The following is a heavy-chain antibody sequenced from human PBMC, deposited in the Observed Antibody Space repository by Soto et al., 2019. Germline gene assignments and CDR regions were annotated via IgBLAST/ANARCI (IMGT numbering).Heavy chain of an antibody. CDR2: ICPGDSDT. J-gene: IGHJ3*02. CDR1: GYSFTNYW. D-gene: IGHD3-16*02. CDR3: ARSGGGLYPFDI. V-gene: IGHV5-51*01. Sequence: GESLKISCKGSGYSFTNYWIGWVRQMPGKGLEWMGIICPGDSDTRYRPSFQGQVIISADTSLSTAYLQWNSLKASDTAMYYCARSGGGLYPFDIWGQGTMVTVSS.